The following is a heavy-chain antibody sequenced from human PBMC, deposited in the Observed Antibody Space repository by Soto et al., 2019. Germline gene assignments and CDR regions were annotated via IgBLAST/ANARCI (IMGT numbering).Heavy chain of an antibody. CDR3: ARGGSYSTTTCDY. J-gene: IGHJ4*02. V-gene: IGHV3-21*01. D-gene: IGHD1-26*01. CDR2: ISSSSSYI. Sequence: VGSRRLSCAASGFTFSSYSMNWVRQAPGKGLEWVSSISSSSSYIYYADSVKGRFTISRDNAKNSLYLQMNSLRAEDTAVYYCARGGSYSTTTCDYWGQGTLVTVSS. CDR1: GFTFSSYS.